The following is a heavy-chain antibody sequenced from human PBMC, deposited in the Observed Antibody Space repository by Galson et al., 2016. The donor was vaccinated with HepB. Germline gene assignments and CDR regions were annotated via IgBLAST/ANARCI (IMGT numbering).Heavy chain of an antibody. V-gene: IGHV3-64D*06. Sequence: SLRLSCAASGFTFSSYAMHWVRQAPGKGLEYVSAISSNGGSTYYADSAKGRFTIYRDNSKNTLYLQMSSLRAEDTAVYNCEKEGSSSYYYYSYYMDDLGKGTTVTVAS. CDR2: ISSNGGST. D-gene: IGHD6-13*01. CDR1: GFTFSSYA. J-gene: IGHJ6*03. CDR3: EKEGSSSYYYYSYYMDD.